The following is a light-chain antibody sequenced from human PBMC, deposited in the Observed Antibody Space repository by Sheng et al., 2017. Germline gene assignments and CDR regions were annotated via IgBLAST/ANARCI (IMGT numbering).Light chain of an antibody. CDR3: QQYNNWHT. V-gene: IGKV3-15*01. Sequence: VMTQSPATLSVSPGERATLSCRASQSVGSDLAWYQQKPGQAPRLLIYAGSTRATGIPARFSGSGSGTEFTLTISSLQSEDLSVYYCQQYNNWHTFGPGD. CDR1: QSVGSD. CDR2: AGS. J-gene: IGKJ2*01.